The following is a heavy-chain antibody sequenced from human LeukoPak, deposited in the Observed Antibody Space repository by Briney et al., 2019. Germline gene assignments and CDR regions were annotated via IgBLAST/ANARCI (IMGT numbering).Heavy chain of an antibody. J-gene: IGHJ4*02. CDR3: ARGSYYGSSDY. V-gene: IGHV3-48*04. Sequence: GGSLRLSCAASGFTFSSYSMNWVRQAPGKGLEWVSYISSSSSTIYYADSVKGRFTISRDNAKNSLYLQMNSLRAEDTAVYYCARGSYYGSSDYWGQGTLVTVSS. CDR2: ISSSSSTI. CDR1: GFTFSSYS. D-gene: IGHD3-10*01.